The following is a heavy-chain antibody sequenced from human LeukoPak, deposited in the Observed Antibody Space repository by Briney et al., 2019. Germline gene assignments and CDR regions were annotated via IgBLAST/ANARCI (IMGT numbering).Heavy chain of an antibody. V-gene: IGHV4-59*01. D-gene: IGHD3-22*01. J-gene: IGHJ6*03. Sequence: PSETLSLTCTVSGGSISSYYWSWIRQPPGKGLEWIGYIYNSGSTNYNPSLKSRVTISVDTSRNQFSLKLSSVTAADTAVYYCARDTPSGYYDGRGPWGAYYYMDVWGKGTTVTVSS. CDR1: GGSISSYY. CDR2: IYNSGST. CDR3: ARDTPSGYYDGRGPWGAYYYMDV.